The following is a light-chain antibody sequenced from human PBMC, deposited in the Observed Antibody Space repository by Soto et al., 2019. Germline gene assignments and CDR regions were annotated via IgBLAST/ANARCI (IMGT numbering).Light chain of an antibody. CDR3: QNYNSYSEA. V-gene: IGKV1-5*01. J-gene: IGKJ1*01. Sequence: DIPLTQSPSTLSASVGEKVTVTCRASQSISSWLAWYQRKPGKAPKLLIYDASSLESGVPSRFSGSGSGTEFTLTISSLQPDDFATYYCQNYNSYSEAFGQGTKVDI. CDR2: DAS. CDR1: QSISSW.